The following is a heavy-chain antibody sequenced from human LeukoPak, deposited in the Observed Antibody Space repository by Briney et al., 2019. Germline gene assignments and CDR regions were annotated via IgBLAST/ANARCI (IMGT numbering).Heavy chain of an antibody. CDR2: ISGSGGST. Sequence: GGSLRLSCAASGFTFSSYAMSWVRQAPGKGLEWVSAISGSGGSTYYADSVKGRFTISRDNAKNTLYLEMNSLRAEDTAVYYCATLTLDIVVVPAAPAWDDAFDIWGQGTMVTVSS. CDR1: GFTFSSYA. J-gene: IGHJ3*02. D-gene: IGHD2-2*01. V-gene: IGHV3-23*01. CDR3: ATLTLDIVVVPAAPAWDDAFDI.